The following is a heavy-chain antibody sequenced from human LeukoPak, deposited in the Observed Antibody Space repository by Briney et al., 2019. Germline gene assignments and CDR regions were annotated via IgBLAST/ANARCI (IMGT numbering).Heavy chain of an antibody. CDR2: IWFDGSKT. V-gene: IGHV3-33*06. J-gene: IGHJ4*02. CDR1: GFIFRRNG. CDR3: AKGRVGRYFDWLLTAGFDY. D-gene: IGHD3-9*01. Sequence: GRSLRLSCAASGFIFRRNGMHWVRQVPGKGLEWVALIWFDGSKTYYADSVKGRFTISRDNSKNTLYLQMNSLRAEDTAVYYCAKGRVGRYFDWLLTAGFDYWGQGTLVTVSS.